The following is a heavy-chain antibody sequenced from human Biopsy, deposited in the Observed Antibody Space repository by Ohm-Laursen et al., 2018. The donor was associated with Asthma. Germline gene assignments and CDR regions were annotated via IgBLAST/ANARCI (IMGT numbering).Heavy chain of an antibody. D-gene: IGHD6-13*01. V-gene: IGHV3-30-3*01. CDR1: GRHFGSYN. J-gene: IGHJ4*02. Sequence: SLRLSCAATGRHFGSYNMHWARQAPGKGLGWVAVITFDGSTQHYGDSVKGRFTISRDNSKNMLFLQMNSLRAEDTAVYYCLRDTLGYYFDIWGQGTQVTVSS. CDR3: LRDTLGYYFDI. CDR2: ITFDGSTQ.